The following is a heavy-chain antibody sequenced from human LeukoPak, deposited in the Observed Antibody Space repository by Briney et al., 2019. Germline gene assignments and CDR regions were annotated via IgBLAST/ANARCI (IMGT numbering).Heavy chain of an antibody. CDR1: RGSFTTHY. D-gene: IGHD3-10*01. CDR2: ISYIGST. CDR3: ASDSISINAFDA. J-gene: IGHJ3*01. Sequence: PSETLSLTCTVSRGSFTTHYWSWIRQPPGKGLEWIGYISYIGSTNYNPSLKSRVTISIDTSKNQVSLMLTSVTAADTALYYCASDSISINAFDAWGQGTMVTVSS. V-gene: IGHV4-59*11.